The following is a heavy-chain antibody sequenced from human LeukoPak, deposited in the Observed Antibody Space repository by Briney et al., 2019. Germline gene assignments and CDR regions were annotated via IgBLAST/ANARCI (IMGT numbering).Heavy chain of an antibody. CDR3: TKHRLGVSGWYATDY. CDR1: GFTFNNYA. V-gene: IGHV3-23*01. J-gene: IGHJ4*02. Sequence: GGSLRLSCAASGFTFNNYAMSWVRQAPGKGLEWVSTISGSDDNTYYADSVKGRFTISRDISKNTLYLQMNSLRADDTAVYYCTKHRLGVSGWYATDYWGQGTLVSVSS. CDR2: ISGSDDNT. D-gene: IGHD6-19*01.